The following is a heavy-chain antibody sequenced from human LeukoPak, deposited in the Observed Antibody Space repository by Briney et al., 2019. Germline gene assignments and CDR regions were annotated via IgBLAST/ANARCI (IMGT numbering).Heavy chain of an antibody. CDR1: GFTFSTYA. J-gene: IGHJ5*02. D-gene: IGHD4-23*01. CDR3: AKESSWGTVVTPGGPSA. V-gene: IGHV3-23*01. Sequence: GGSLRLSCAASGFTFSTYAMSWVRQAPGKGLEWVSVISGSGGTTYYADSVKGRFTISRDNSKNTLYLQMNSLRAEDTAVYYCAKESSWGTVVTPGGPSAWGQGTLVTVSS. CDR2: ISGSGGTT.